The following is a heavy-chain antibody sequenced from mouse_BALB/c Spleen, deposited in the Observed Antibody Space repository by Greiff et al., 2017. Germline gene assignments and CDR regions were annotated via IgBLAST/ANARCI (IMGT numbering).Heavy chain of an antibody. J-gene: IGHJ3*01. CDR2: IWGSGST. D-gene: IGHD4-1*01. CDR1: GFSLTDYG. CDR3: AKHTTGMGRFAY. Sequence: QVTLKESGPGLVAPSQSLSITCTVSGFSLTDYGVSWIRQPPGKGLEWLGVIWGSGSTYYNSALKSRLSISKDNSKSQVFLKMNSLQTDDTAMYYCAKHTTGMGRFAYWGQGTLVTVSA. V-gene: IGHV2-6-5*01.